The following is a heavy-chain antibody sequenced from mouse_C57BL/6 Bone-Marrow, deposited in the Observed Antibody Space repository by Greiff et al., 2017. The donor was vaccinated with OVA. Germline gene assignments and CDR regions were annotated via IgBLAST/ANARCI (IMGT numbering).Heavy chain of an antibody. J-gene: IGHJ1*01. CDR1: GYTFTNYD. CDR2: IFPGDGST. Sequence: VKLQESGAELVKPGASVKLSCKASGYTFTNYDINWVRQRPEQGLEWIGWIFPGDGSTKYNEKFKGKATLTTDKSSSTAYMQLSRLTSEDSAVYFCARSPAYGRSWYFDVWGAGTTVTVSS. CDR3: ARSPAYGRSWYFDV. D-gene: IGHD1-1*01. V-gene: IGHV1-85*01.